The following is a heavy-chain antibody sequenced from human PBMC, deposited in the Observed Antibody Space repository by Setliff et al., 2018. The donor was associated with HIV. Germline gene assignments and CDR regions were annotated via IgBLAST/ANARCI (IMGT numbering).Heavy chain of an antibody. V-gene: IGHV1-46*03. CDR3: ARDLKEYSGSDVIVLSSATFAI. D-gene: IGHD5-12*01. J-gene: IGHJ3*02. CDR1: GYIFTDYY. Sequence: ASVKVSCKASGYIFTDYYMHWVRQAPGQGLEWMGIINPSGDATNYAQKFQGRVIMTRDTSTNTLYMELSNLRSDDTAVYYCARDLKEYSGSDVIVLSSATFAIWGQGPMSTASS. CDR2: INPSGDAT.